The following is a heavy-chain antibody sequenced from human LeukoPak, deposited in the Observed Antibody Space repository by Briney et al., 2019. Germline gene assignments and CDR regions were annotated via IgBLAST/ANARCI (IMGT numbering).Heavy chain of an antibody. D-gene: IGHD3-22*01. CDR3: AIGVVITTAFDN. CDR1: GFTFSSYW. Sequence: GGSLRLSCAASGFTFSSYWMHWVRQAPGKGLVWVSGISSDGTGTTYTDSVKGQFTISRDNTKNTLYLQLNSLRAEDMAVYYCAIGVVITTAFDNWGQGTLVTVSS. J-gene: IGHJ4*02. V-gene: IGHV3-74*01. CDR2: ISSDGTGT.